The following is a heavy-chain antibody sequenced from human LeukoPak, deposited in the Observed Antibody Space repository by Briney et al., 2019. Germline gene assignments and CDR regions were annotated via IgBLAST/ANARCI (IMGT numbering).Heavy chain of an antibody. CDR3: ARGSQSYYYDSSGYYVFDY. CDR2: IYYSGST. V-gene: IGHV4-59*01. D-gene: IGHD3-22*01. Sequence: SETLSLPRTVSGGSIRRYYWIWLRQPPGKGLEWIGYIYYSGSTNYNPSLKSRLTISVDTSKNQFSLKLSSVTAADTAVYYCARGSQSYYYDSSGYYVFDYWGQGTPVTVSS. CDR1: GGSIRRYY. J-gene: IGHJ4*02.